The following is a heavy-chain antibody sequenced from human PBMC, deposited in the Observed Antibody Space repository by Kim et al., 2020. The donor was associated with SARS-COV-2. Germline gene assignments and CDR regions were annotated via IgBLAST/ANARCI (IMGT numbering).Heavy chain of an antibody. D-gene: IGHD2-15*01. CDR3: AKHQRGDCSGGSCYSYYYYGMDV. CDR1: GFTFSSYA. J-gene: IGHJ6*02. CDR2: ISSSGGNT. V-gene: IGHV3-23*01. Sequence: GGSLRLSCAASGFTFSSYAMSWVRRAPGKGLEWVSAISSSGGNTYYADSVKGRFTISRDNSKDTLYLQMNSLRAEDTAVYYCAKHQRGDCSGGSCYSYYYYGMDVWGQGTTVTVSS.